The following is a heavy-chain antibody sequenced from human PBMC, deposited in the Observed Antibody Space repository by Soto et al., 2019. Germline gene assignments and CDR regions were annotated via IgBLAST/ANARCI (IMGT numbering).Heavy chain of an antibody. CDR2: IYYSGST. CDR1: GGSISSGGYY. D-gene: IGHD6-6*01. Sequence: SETLSLTCTFSGGSISSGGYYWSWIRQHPRKGMEWNGYIYYSGSTYYNPSLKSRVTISVDTSKNLFSLKLSSVTAADTAVYYCARSEKGARPSIRVRSFDYWGQGTLVTVSS. CDR3: ARSEKGARPSIRVRSFDY. V-gene: IGHV4-31*03. J-gene: IGHJ4*02.